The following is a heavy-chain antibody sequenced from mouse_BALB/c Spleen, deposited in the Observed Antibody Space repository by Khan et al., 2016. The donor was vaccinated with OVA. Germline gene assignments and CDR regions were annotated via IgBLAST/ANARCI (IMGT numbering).Heavy chain of an antibody. Sequence: EVELVESGGDFVRPGGSLKLSCAASGFTFSTYGMSWVRQTPDKRLEWVATISTGGAYTYYQDSVKGRFTISRDNAKNTLYLQLSSLKSEDTAIYYCARLAYYYNSEGFAYWGQGTLVTVSA. CDR2: ISTGGAYT. V-gene: IGHV5-6*01. CDR3: ARLAYYYNSEGFAY. D-gene: IGHD1-1*01. J-gene: IGHJ3*01. CDR1: GFTFSTYG.